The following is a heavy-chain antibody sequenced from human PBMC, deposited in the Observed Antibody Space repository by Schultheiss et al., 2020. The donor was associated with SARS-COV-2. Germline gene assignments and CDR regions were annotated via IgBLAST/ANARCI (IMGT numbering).Heavy chain of an antibody. CDR3: AREGYCGVDCSYYYGMDV. CDR2: ISSSSSTI. J-gene: IGHJ6*02. D-gene: IGHD2-21*01. CDR1: GFTFSSYS. Sequence: GESLKISCAASGFTFSSYSMNWVRQAPGKGLEWVSYISSSSSTIYYADSVKGRFTISRDNAKNSLYLQMNSLRDEDTAVYYCAREGYCGVDCSYYYGMDVWGQGTTVTVSS. V-gene: IGHV3-48*02.